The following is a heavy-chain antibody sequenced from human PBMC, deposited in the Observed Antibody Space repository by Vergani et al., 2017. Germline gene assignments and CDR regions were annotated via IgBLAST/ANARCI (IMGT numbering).Heavy chain of an antibody. CDR2: IGGSGVHT. V-gene: IGHV3-23*01. CDR3: ARDRHFIAAPRGAFDI. CDR1: GFTFSSYA. D-gene: IGHD6-6*01. J-gene: IGHJ3*02. Sequence: EVQLLASGGGLLQPGGSLRLSCAASGFTFSSYAMSWVRQAPGKGLEWVSLIGGSGVHTYYADSVKGRFTISRDNSKNTLYLQMNSLRAEDTAVYYCARDRHFIAAPRGAFDIWGQGTMVTVSS.